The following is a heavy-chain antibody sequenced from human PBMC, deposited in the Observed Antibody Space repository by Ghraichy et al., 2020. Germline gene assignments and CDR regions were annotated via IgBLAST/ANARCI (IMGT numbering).Heavy chain of an antibody. CDR1: GGSISSGDYY. V-gene: IGHV4-30-4*01. J-gene: IGHJ5*02. CDR2: ISYSGST. CDR3: ARGRGGGYQSGYWFDP. Sequence: SETLSLTCTVSGGSISSGDYYWSWIRQPPGKGLEWIGYISYSGSTYYSPSLKSRVTTSVDTSKNQFSLKLTSVTAADTAVYYCARGRGGGYQSGYWFDPWGQGTLVTVSS. D-gene: IGHD5-24*01.